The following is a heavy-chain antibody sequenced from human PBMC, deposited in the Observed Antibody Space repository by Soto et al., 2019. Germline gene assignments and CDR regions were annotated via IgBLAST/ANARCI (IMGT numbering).Heavy chain of an antibody. CDR2: VWYDGSYK. CDR1: GFTFSNSG. J-gene: IGHJ4*02. Sequence: QVQLVESGGGVVQPGRSLRLSCAASGFTFSNSGMHWVRQAPGKGLEWVAVVWYDGSYKYNADSVKGRFTISRDHSKNTLYLQMSNLRAEDTAVYYCARGNWKYGYFAFWGQGTLVTVSS. CDR3: ARGNWKYGYFAF. D-gene: IGHD1-7*01. V-gene: IGHV3-33*01.